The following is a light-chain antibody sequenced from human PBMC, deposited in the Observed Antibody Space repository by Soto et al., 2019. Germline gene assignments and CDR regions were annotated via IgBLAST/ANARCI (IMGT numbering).Light chain of an antibody. CDR1: QSLSGN. V-gene: IGKV3-15*01. Sequence: EIVMTQSPATLAGSPGETVTLSCRASQSLSGNLAWYQQKPGQAPRLLIFRASTRATGVPARFSGRGSGTEFTLTISGLQSEDFAVYYCQQYSKWLPWTFGPGTKVDIK. CDR2: RAS. J-gene: IGKJ1*01. CDR3: QQYSKWLPWT.